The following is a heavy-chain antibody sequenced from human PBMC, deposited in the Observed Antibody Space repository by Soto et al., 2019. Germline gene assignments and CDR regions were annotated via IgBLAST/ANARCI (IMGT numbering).Heavy chain of an antibody. V-gene: IGHV5-51*01. CDR2: IYPGDSDT. Sequence: GESLKISCKASGYSLTTYWIGWVRQMPGKGLEWMGIIYPGDSDTRYRPSFQGQVTISADKSISTAYLQWSSLKASDTAMYYCARQARYSSSWPDWGQGTLVTVSS. CDR1: GYSLTTYW. D-gene: IGHD6-13*01. J-gene: IGHJ4*02. CDR3: ARQARYSSSWPD.